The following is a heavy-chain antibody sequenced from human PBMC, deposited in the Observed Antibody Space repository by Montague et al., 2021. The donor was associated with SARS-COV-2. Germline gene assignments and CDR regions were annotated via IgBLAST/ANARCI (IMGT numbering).Heavy chain of an antibody. CDR1: GGSISSGGYY. D-gene: IGHD6-19*01. V-gene: IGHV4-39*02. CDR3: STTGGPTTVAGPFDY. CDR2: NYYSGGT. J-gene: IGHJ4*02. Sequence: SETLSLTCTVSGGSISSGGYYWYWIRQPPGMVLGWIGTNYYSGGTNYYPSLKSRVTISVDTSRNHYSLKVSSVTAADTAVYYCSTTGGPTTVAGPFDYWGQGTTVTVSS.